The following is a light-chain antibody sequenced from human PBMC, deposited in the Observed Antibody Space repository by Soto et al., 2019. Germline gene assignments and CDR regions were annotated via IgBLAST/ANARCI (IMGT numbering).Light chain of an antibody. CDR3: QQSYSTPLT. V-gene: IGKV1-39*01. CDR2: AAS. CDR1: QSISSY. J-gene: IGKJ4*01. Sequence: DIQMTQSPSSLSASVGDRVTITCRASQSISSYLNWYQQKPGKAPKLLIYAASSLQSGVPSRFSGSGSGTDFTLTISSLQPEDFVTYYCQQSYSTPLTFGGGPKVEIK.